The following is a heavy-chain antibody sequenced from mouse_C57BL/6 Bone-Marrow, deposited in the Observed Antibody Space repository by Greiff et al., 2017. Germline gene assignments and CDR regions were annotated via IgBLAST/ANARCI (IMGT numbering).Heavy chain of an antibody. J-gene: IGHJ4*01. Sequence: QVQLQQPGAELVKPGASVKLSCKASGYTFTSYDINWVKQRPGQGLEWIGWIYPRDGSTKYNEKFKGKATLTVDTSSSTAYMKLHSLTSEDSAVYFCATYYAMDYWGQGTSVTVSS. CDR3: ATYYAMDY. V-gene: IGHV1-85*01. CDR1: GYTFTSYD. CDR2: IYPRDGST.